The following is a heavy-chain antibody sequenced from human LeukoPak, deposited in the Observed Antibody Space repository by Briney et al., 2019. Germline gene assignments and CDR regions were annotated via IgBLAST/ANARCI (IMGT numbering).Heavy chain of an antibody. D-gene: IGHD3-10*01. CDR2: INPNSGGT. V-gene: IGHV1-2*04. Sequence: ASVKVSCKASGYTFTGYYMHWVRQAPGQGLEWMGWINPNSGGTNYAQKFQGWVTMTRDTSISTAYMELSRLRSDDTAVYYCARGYGSGSYSYGMDVWGHGTTVTVSS. CDR3: ARGYGSGSYSYGMDV. J-gene: IGHJ6*02. CDR1: GYTFTGYY.